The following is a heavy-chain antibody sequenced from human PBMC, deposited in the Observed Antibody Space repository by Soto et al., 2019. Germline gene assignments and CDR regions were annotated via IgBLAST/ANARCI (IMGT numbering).Heavy chain of an antibody. V-gene: IGHV3-30*18. J-gene: IGHJ4*02. CDR3: AKGLGELSPESYDY. Sequence: QVQLVESGGGVVQPGRSLRLSCAASGFTFSYYAMHWVRQAPDKGLEWVAVISYDGSDKYYADSVKGRFTISRDNSRNTLNLQMNSLRADDTAVYYCAKGLGELSPESYDYWGQGTLITVSS. CDR1: GFTFSYYA. D-gene: IGHD3-16*02. CDR2: ISYDGSDK.